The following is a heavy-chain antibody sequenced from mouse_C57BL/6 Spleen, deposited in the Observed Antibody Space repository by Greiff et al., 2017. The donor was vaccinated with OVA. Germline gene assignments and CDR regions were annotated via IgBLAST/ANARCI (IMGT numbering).Heavy chain of an antibody. CDR1: GYTFTSYG. Sequence: VQLQQSGAELARPGASVKLSCKASGYTFTSYGISWVKQRTGQGLEWIGEIYPRSGNTYYNEKFKGKATLTADKSSSTAYMALRSLTSEDSAVYFCAREGGGLRLDYFDDWGQGTTLTVSS. D-gene: IGHD2-2*01. CDR2: IYPRSGNT. J-gene: IGHJ2*01. V-gene: IGHV1-81*01. CDR3: AREGGGLRLDYFDD.